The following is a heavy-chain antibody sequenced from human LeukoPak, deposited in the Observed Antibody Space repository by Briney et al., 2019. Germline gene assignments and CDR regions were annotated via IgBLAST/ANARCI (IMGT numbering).Heavy chain of an antibody. CDR3: AKVGRGYSYGNPFDY. CDR2: ISSSSSYI. J-gene: IGHJ4*02. D-gene: IGHD5-18*01. CDR1: GFTLSSYS. Sequence: PGGSLSLSCAASGFTLSSYSMNWVRQAPGKGLEWVSSISSSSSYIYYADSVKGRFTISRDNAKNSLYLQMNSLRAEDTAVYYCAKVGRGYSYGNPFDYWGQGTLVTVSS. V-gene: IGHV3-21*01.